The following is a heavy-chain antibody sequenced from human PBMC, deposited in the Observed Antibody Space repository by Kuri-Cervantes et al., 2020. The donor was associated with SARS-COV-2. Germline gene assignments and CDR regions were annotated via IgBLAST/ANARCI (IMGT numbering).Heavy chain of an antibody. CDR2: IRFDGSNE. Sequence: GESLKISCAASGFIFNNHGLHWVRQAPGKGLEWVAVIRFDGSNEYYADSVKGRFTISRDNSKDTVYLQMNSLRAEDTAVYYCARGRATVTVIGAFDIWGQGTRVTVSS. D-gene: IGHD4-17*01. CDR3: ARGRATVTVIGAFDI. V-gene: IGHV3-33*01. J-gene: IGHJ3*02. CDR1: GFIFNNHG.